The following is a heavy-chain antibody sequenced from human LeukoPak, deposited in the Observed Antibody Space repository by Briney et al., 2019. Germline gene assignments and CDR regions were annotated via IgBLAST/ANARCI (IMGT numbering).Heavy chain of an antibody. CDR1: GGTFSSYV. D-gene: IGHD3-10*01. CDR2: IIPVFHTT. J-gene: IGHJ5*02. V-gene: IGHV1-69*13. Sequence: SVKVSCKASGGTFSSYVIIWVRQAPGQGLEWMGGIIPVFHTTNYAQKFQGRVTITADESTTTTYMELSSLRSEDTAVYYCARVFPPINGYGSGSYSFLGSLDPWGQGTLVTVSS. CDR3: ARVFPPINGYGSGSYSFLGSLDP.